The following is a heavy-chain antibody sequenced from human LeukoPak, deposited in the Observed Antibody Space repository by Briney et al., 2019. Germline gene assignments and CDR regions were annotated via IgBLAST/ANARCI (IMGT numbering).Heavy chain of an antibody. CDR1: GFTLSSNY. CDR3: ARDPASSGYFDY. J-gene: IGHJ4*02. CDR2: IYSGGST. V-gene: IGHV3-53*01. D-gene: IGHD3-22*01. Sequence: VGSLRLSCAASGFTLSSNYMSWVRQAPGKGLEWVSVIYSGGSTYYADSVKGRFTISRDNSKNTLYLQMNSLRAEDTAVYYCARDPASSGYFDYWGQGTLVTVSS.